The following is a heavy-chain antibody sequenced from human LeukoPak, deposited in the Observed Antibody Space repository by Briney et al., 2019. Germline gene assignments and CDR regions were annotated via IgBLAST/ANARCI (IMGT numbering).Heavy chain of an antibody. CDR2: INPNSGGT. CDR3: ARPLDGYNLPDFDS. D-gene: IGHD5-24*01. Sequence: GASVEVSCKASGYTFTGYYIHWVRQAPGQGLDWMGWINPNSGGTNYAQKFQGRVTMTRDTSITTAYMELSRLRSDDTAVYYCARPLDGYNLPDFDSWGQGTLVTVSS. CDR1: GYTFTGYY. V-gene: IGHV1-2*02. J-gene: IGHJ4*02.